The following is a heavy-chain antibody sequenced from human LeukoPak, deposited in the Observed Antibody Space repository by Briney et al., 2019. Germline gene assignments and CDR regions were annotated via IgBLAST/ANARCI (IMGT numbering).Heavy chain of an antibody. CDR1: GFTFSSSTFGSYT. D-gene: IGHD4-11*01. Sequence: PGGSLRLSCATSGFTFSSSTFGSYTMNWVRQAPGKVLEWVSSISSTGTYIYYTDSVKGRFTISRDIANSLLYLQMNSLRADDTAVYYCARDLDYSTGFDYWGQGTLVTVSS. CDR3: ARDLDYSTGFDY. V-gene: IGHV3-21*01. CDR2: ISSTGTYI. J-gene: IGHJ4*02.